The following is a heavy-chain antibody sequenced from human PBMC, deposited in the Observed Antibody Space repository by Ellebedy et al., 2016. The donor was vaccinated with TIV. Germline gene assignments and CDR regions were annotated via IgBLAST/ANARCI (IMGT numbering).Heavy chain of an antibody. CDR3: ARDPQWELRGGWFHP. CDR1: GGSITRYY. V-gene: IGHV4-4*07. Sequence: MPSETLSLTCTVSGGSITRYYWSWIRQPAGQGLEWVGHIYTSESIIYNPSLKSRVTMSVDTSKNHFSLKLTSVTAADTAVYYCARDPQWELRGGWFHPWGQGILVTVSS. J-gene: IGHJ5*02. D-gene: IGHD1-26*01. CDR2: IYTSESI.